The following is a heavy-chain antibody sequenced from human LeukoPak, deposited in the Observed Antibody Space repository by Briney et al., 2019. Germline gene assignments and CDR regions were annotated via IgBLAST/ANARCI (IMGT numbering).Heavy chain of an antibody. J-gene: IGHJ6*03. CDR3: ARGHSCGGDCYYYYYYYMDV. D-gene: IGHD2-21*02. CDR2: IIPIFGTA. Sequence: GASVKVSCKASGGTFSSYAISWVRQAPGQGLEWMGGIIPIFGTANYAQKFQGRVTITADESTSTAYMELSSLRSEDTAVYYCARGHSCGGDCYYYYYYYMDVWGKGTTVTISS. V-gene: IGHV1-69*13. CDR1: GGTFSSYA.